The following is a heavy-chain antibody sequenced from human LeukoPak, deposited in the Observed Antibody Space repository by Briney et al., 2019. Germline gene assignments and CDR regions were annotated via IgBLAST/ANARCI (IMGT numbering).Heavy chain of an antibody. V-gene: IGHV5-51*01. Sequence: GESLKISCKGSGYSFTNYWIGWVRQMPGKGLEWMGIIYPGDSDTRYSPSFQGQVTISADKSISTAYLQCSSLKASDTAIYYCARLRYGDYYGLDVWGQGTTVTVSS. CDR3: ARLRYGDYYGLDV. CDR2: IYPGDSDT. J-gene: IGHJ6*02. CDR1: GYSFTNYW. D-gene: IGHD4-17*01.